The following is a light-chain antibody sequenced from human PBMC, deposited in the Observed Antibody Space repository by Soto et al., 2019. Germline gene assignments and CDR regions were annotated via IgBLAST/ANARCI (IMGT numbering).Light chain of an antibody. CDR1: QSVSSSY. Sequence: EIVLTQSPGTLSLSPGERATLSCRASQSVSSSYLAWYQQKPVQAPRLLIYGASGRATGIPDRFSGSGSGTDFTLTISRLEPEDFAVYYCQQYGSSPGITFGQGTRLEIK. CDR2: GAS. V-gene: IGKV3-20*01. CDR3: QQYGSSPGIT. J-gene: IGKJ5*01.